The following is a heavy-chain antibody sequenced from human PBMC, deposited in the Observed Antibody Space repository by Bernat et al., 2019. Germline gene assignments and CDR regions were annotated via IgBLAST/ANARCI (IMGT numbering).Heavy chain of an antibody. CDR1: GGSISSSSYY. CDR3: ARPEPYCYVCRGPWIFDL. V-gene: IGHV4-39*01. Sequence: QLQLQESGPGLVKPSETLSLTCTVSGGSISSSSYYWGWIRQPPGKGLEWIGSIYYSGSTYYNPSLKSRVTISVDTSKNQFSLKLSSVTAADTAVYYCARPEPYCYVCRGPWIFDLGGRGTLFTVS. D-gene: IGHD3-10*02. CDR2: IYYSGST. J-gene: IGHJ2*01.